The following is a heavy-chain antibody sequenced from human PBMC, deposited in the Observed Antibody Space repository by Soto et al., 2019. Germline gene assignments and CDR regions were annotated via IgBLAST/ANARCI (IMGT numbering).Heavy chain of an antibody. V-gene: IGHV3-11*01. J-gene: IGHJ3*02. D-gene: IGHD2-15*01. CDR3: ARAYSDAFDI. CDR2: ISSSGTGI. CDR1: RVTVSYYY. Sequence: GGSRRLAWAASRVTVSYYYMIWSRQAPGKGLEWVSYISSSGTGIYYGDSVKGRFTISRDNAKNSLYLQMNSLRAEDTAVYYCARAYSDAFDIWGQATMVTVSS.